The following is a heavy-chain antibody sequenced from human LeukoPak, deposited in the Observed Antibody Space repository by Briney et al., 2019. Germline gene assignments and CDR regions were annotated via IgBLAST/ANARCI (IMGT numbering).Heavy chain of an antibody. CDR2: IYHSGST. J-gene: IGHJ5*02. V-gene: IGHV4-30-2*01. D-gene: IGHD5-18*01. CDR3: ARLVDTAANWFDP. CDR1: GGSFSSGSYS. Sequence: SETLSLTCTVSGGSFSSGSYSWSWIRQPPGKGLEWIGYIYHSGSTYYNPSLKSRVTISVDRSKNQFSLKLSSVTAADTAVYYCARLVDTAANWFDPWGQGTLVTVSS.